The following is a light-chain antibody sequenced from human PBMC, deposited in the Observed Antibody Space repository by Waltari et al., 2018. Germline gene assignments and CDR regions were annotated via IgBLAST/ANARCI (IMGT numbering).Light chain of an antibody. Sequence: DIQMTQSPSTLSASVGDRVTITCRASQSISSWLAWYQQKPGKAPKRLIYKASSFESGVPSRFSGSGSGTEFTLTISSLQPDDFATYYCQQYNSYSPMYTFGQGTKLEIK. CDR2: KAS. J-gene: IGKJ2*01. V-gene: IGKV1-5*03. CDR1: QSISSW. CDR3: QQYNSYSPMYT.